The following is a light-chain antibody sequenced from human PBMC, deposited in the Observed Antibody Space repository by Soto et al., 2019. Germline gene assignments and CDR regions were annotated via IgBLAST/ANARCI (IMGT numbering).Light chain of an antibody. V-gene: IGLV8-61*01. Sequence: QTVVTQEPSFSVSPGGTVTLTCGLSSGSVSTSYYPSWYQQTPGQAPRTLIYSTNTRSSGVPDRFSGSILGNKAALTITGAQVDDGSDYYCVLYMGSGISVFGGGTKVTVL. CDR2: STN. CDR3: VLYMGSGISV. CDR1: SGSVSTSYY. J-gene: IGLJ2*01.